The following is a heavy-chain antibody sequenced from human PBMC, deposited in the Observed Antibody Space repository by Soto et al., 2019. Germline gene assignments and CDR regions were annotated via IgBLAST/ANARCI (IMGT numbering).Heavy chain of an antibody. CDR3: ARLLTGYTDYYYSGMDV. V-gene: IGHV6-1*01. CDR2: TYYRSKWYN. J-gene: IGHJ6*02. CDR1: GDSVSTNIAA. Sequence: SQTLSLTCAISGDSVSTNIAACNWIRQSPSRCLEWLGRTYYRSKWYNDYAVSVKSRITINPDTSKNHFSLQLNSVTPEETAVYYCARLLTGYTDYYYSGMDVWGQGTTVTVSS. D-gene: IGHD3-9*01.